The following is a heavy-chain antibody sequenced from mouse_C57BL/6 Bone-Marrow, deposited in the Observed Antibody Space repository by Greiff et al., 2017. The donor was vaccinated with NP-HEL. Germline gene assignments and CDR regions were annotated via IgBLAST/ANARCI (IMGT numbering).Heavy chain of an antibody. CDR1: GYAFSSSW. J-gene: IGHJ2*01. V-gene: IGHV1-82*01. CDR2: IYPGDGDS. D-gene: IGHD2-2*01. Sequence: VQLQQSGPELVKPGASVKISCKASGYAFSSSWMNWVKQRPGRGLGWIGRIYPGDGDSNYNGKFKGKATLTANKSSSTAYKQLRSRTSEDSAVSFCARWGGYDGEASADWGQGTTLPVSS. CDR3: ARWGGYDGEASAD.